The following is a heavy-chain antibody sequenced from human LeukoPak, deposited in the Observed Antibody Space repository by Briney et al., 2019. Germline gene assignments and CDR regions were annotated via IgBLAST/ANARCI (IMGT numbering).Heavy chain of an antibody. CDR1: GYSFTSYW. D-gene: IGHD6-13*01. Sequence: GESLQISCKGSGYSFTSYWIGWVRQMPGKGLEWMGIIYPGDSDTRYSPSFQGQVTISADKSISTAYLQWSSLKASDTAMYYCARQGQIAAAGNSDWFDPWGQGTLVTVSS. CDR3: ARQGQIAAAGNSDWFDP. V-gene: IGHV5-51*01. J-gene: IGHJ5*02. CDR2: IYPGDSDT.